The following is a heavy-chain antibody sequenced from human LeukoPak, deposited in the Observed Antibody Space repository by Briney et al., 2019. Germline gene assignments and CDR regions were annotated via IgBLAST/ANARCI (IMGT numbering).Heavy chain of an antibody. V-gene: IGHV5-51*01. CDR2: IYPGDSDT. D-gene: IGHD4/OR15-4a*01. CDR3: ARHVFHMVRTYHFDY. J-gene: IGHJ4*02. CDR1: GYSFTSYW. Sequence: GESLKISCKGSGYSFTSYWIGWVRQMPGKGLEWMGIIYPGDSDTRYSPSFQGQVTISAGKSISTAYLQWSSLKASDTAMYYCARHVFHMVRTYHFDYWGQGTLVTVSS.